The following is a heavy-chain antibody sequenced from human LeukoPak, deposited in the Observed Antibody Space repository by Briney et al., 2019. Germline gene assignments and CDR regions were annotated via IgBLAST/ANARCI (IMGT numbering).Heavy chain of an antibody. CDR3: AREPQQYNWNDASLSAYGMDV. Sequence: GGSLRLSCAASGFTFSSYSMNWVRQAPGKGLEWVSSISSSSSYIYYADSVKGRFTISRDNAKNSLYLQMNSLRAEDTAVYYCAREPQQYNWNDASLSAYGMDVWGQGTTVTVSS. V-gene: IGHV3-21*01. D-gene: IGHD1-1*01. CDR1: GFTFSSYS. J-gene: IGHJ6*02. CDR2: ISSSSSYI.